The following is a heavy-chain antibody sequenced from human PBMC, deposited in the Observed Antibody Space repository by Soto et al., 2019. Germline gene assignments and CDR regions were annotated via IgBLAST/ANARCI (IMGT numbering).Heavy chain of an antibody. D-gene: IGHD5-12*01. V-gene: IGHV3-64*01. CDR1: GFTFRGYA. J-gene: IGHJ4*02. CDR3: ARDGVATRAFDY. CDR2: ISSDGGST. Sequence: EVLLVESVGGLVQPGGSLRLSCAASGFTFRGYAMHWVRQAPGKGLEYVSRISSDGGSTCYVNSVKGRFAISRDNSKNTMYLQLGSLRTDDMAVYYCARDGVATRAFDYWGQGTLVTVSS.